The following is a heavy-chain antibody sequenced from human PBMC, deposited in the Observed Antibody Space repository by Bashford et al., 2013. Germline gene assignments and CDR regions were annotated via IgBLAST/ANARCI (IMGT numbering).Heavy chain of an antibody. V-gene: IGHV3-23*01. CDR2: ISGSGGST. J-gene: IGHJ3*02. D-gene: IGHD1-26*01. CDR3: AQAQAGGSYDSNAFDI. Sequence: VRQAPGKGLEWVSAISGSGGSTYYADSVKGRFTISRDNSKNTLYLQMNSLRAEDTAVYYCAQAQAGGSYDSNAFDIVGPKGQWSPSPQ.